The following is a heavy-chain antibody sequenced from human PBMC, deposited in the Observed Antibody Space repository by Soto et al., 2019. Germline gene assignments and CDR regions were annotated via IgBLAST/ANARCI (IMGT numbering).Heavy chain of an antibody. Sequence: GGSLRLSCEASGFIFSDFGMHWVRQAPGKGLEWLSHISPKSTFRNYADSVKGRFTISRDNTESSLFLQMNSLGVDDTAVYSCVRGGGGGLFEHWGQGVLVTVSS. CDR1: GFIFSDFG. D-gene: IGHD2-21*01. V-gene: IGHV3-21*05. CDR3: VRGGGGGLFEH. J-gene: IGHJ4*02. CDR2: ISPKSTFR.